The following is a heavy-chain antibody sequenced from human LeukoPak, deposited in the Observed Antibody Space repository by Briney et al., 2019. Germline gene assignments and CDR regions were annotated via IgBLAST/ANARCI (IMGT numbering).Heavy chain of an antibody. J-gene: IGHJ4*02. CDR3: ARDRQQLVGDY. CDR2: IWYDGSNK. D-gene: IGHD6-13*01. V-gene: IGHV3-33*01. CDR1: GFTFSSYG. Sequence: GGSLRLSCAASGFTFSSYGMHWVRQAPGKGLEWVAVIWYDGSNKYYADSVKGRFTISRDNSKNTLYLQMNSLRAEDTAVYYCARDRQQLVGDYWGQGTLVTVSS.